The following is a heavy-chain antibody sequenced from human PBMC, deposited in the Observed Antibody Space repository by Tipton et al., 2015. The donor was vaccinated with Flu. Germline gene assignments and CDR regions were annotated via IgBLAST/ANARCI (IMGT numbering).Heavy chain of an antibody. J-gene: IGHJ4*02. Sequence: TLSLTCAVYGGSFSGYYWSWIRQPPGKGLVWIGRIYTSGSTNYNPSLKSRVTISVDTSKNQFSLKLSSVTAADTAVYYCARDNYDYVWGSYRYNYFDYWGQGTLVTVSS. V-gene: IGHV4-4*08. D-gene: IGHD3-16*02. CDR1: GGSFSGYY. CDR2: IYTSGST. CDR3: ARDNYDYVWGSYRYNYFDY.